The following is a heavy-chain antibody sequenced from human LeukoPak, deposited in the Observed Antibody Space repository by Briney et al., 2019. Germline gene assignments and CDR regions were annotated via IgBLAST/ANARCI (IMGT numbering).Heavy chain of an antibody. J-gene: IGHJ5*02. CDR1: GGSINNYY. Sequence: SETLSLTCTVSGGSINNYYWSWIRQPPGKGLEWIGYIYYSGSTNYNPSLKSRVTISVDTSKNQFSLKLTSVTAADTAVYYCARAPARGSGSYYNAWGQGTLVTVSS. CDR2: IYYSGST. D-gene: IGHD3-10*01. V-gene: IGHV4-59*01. CDR3: ARAPARGSGSYYNA.